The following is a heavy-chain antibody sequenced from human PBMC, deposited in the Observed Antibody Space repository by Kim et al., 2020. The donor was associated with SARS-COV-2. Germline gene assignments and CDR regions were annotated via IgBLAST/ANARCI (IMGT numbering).Heavy chain of an antibody. D-gene: IGHD2-2*01. CDR2: ISYDGTIQ. CDR3: AKGPIAVVSGGKMWLDP. Sequence: GGSLRLSCAASGLTFRNYGMHWVRQAPGKGQEWVADISYDGTIQYYGDSVEGRFTISRDNSKNTLYPQMNSLRLEDTAVYYCAKGPIAVVSGGKMWLDPWGQGTLVTVSS. J-gene: IGHJ5*02. V-gene: IGHV3-30*18. CDR1: GLTFRNYG.